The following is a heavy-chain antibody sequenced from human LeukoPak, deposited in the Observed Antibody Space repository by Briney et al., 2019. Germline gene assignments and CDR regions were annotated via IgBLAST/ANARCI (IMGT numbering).Heavy chain of an antibody. Sequence: GESLKISFKGSGYSFSTYRIGWVRQMPGKGLEWMGIIYPGDSDIRYSPSFQGQVTMSVDKSIRTAHLQWSSLKASDTAMYYCARGGRSSSWYDYWGQGTLVTVSS. CDR3: ARGGRSSSWYDY. CDR1: GYSFSTYR. D-gene: IGHD6-13*01. J-gene: IGHJ4*02. CDR2: IYPGDSDI. V-gene: IGHV5-51*01.